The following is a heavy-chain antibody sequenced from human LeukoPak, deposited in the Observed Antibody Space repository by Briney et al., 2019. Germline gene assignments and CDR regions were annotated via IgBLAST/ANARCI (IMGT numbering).Heavy chain of an antibody. Sequence: GGSLRLSCAASGFTFSSYGVHGVRQAPGRGLEWVAFIRYDGDNKYYADSVKGRFTISRDNSENTLYLQMNSLRVGDTAVYFCAKGREKYCTSTSCYHDYWGQGTLVTVSS. CDR3: AKGREKYCTSTSCYHDY. CDR1: GFTFSSYG. J-gene: IGHJ4*02. CDR2: IRYDGDNK. D-gene: IGHD2-2*01. V-gene: IGHV3-30*02.